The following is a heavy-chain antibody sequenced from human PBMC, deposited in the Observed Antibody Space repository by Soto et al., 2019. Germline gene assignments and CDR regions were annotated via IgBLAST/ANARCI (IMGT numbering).Heavy chain of an antibody. J-gene: IGHJ4*02. V-gene: IGHV3-23*01. CDR3: GKDWAGIAVAGIDY. D-gene: IGHD6-19*01. Sequence: EVQLLESGGALVQPGGSLRLSCVGSGFRFSSYSMTWVRQAPGKGLEWVSAITGSGDRAYSADSVRGRFTISRDNSKNTLYLQMNSLRAEATAVYYCGKDWAGIAVAGIDYWGQGTLVTVSS. CDR2: ITGSGDRA. CDR1: GFRFSSYS.